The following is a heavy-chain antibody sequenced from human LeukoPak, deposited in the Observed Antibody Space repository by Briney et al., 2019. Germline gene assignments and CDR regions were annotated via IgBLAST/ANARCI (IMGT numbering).Heavy chain of an antibody. Sequence: GGSLRLSCAASGFTFTMFSMNWLRQAPGKGLEWIAFIRGRSDTTYYADSVQGRFTISRDNAEESVYLQMNSLRVEDTAVYYLARTYDFGIGPPGDSFDTWGQGTLVTVFS. J-gene: IGHJ3*02. CDR2: IRGRSDTT. D-gene: IGHD3-3*01. CDR1: GFTFTMFS. V-gene: IGHV3-48*01. CDR3: ARTYDFGIGPPGDSFDT.